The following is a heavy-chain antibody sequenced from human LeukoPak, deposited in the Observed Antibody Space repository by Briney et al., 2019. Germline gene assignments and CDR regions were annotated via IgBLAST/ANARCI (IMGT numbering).Heavy chain of an antibody. CDR1: GFTFSSYS. D-gene: IGHD2-15*01. CDR3: ARDGGLPDYSFDY. Sequence: PGGSLRLSCAASGFTFSSYSMNWVRQAPGKGLEWVSYISSSSSTIYYADSVKGRFTISRDNAKNSLYLQMNSLRAEDTAVYYCARDGGLPDYSFDYWGQGTLVTVSS. J-gene: IGHJ4*02. V-gene: IGHV3-48*04. CDR2: ISSSSSTI.